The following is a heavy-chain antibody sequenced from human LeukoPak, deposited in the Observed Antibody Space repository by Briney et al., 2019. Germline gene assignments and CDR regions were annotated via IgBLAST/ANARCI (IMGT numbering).Heavy chain of an antibody. CDR1: GGTFSSYA. CDR3: ARERGLYSSSSRHYYYYYYMDV. D-gene: IGHD6-6*01. V-gene: IGHV1-69*06. Sequence: SVKVPCKASGGTFSSYAISWVRQAPGQGLEWMGGIIPIFGTANYAQKFQGRVTITADKSTSTAYMELSSVTAADTAVYYCARERGLYSSSSRHYYYYYYMDVWGKGTTVTVSS. J-gene: IGHJ6*03. CDR2: IIPIFGTA.